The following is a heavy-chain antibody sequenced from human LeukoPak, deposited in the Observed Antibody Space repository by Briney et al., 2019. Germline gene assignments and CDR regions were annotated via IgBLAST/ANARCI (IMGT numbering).Heavy chain of an antibody. CDR1: GFTFSSYG. D-gene: IGHD1-7*01. Sequence: GGSLRLSCAESGFTFSSYGMHWVRQAPGKGLEWVAVIWYDGSNKYYADSVKGRFTISRDNSKNTLYLQMNSLRAEDTAVYYCASIAGTTGRFDYWGQGTLVTVSS. CDR2: IWYDGSNK. J-gene: IGHJ4*02. V-gene: IGHV3-33*01. CDR3: ASIAGTTGRFDY.